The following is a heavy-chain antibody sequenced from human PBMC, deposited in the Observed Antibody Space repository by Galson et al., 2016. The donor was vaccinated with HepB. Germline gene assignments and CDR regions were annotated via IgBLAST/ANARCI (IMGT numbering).Heavy chain of an antibody. Sequence: SLRLSCAASGFTFNYYAFHWVRQAPGKGLDWVAFISNDGNTKFYAASVKGRFTISRDNSNNTLNLQMNSLRAEDTAVYYCVRGGYYTSEKDAFDFWGQGTLVTVSS. CDR2: ISNDGNTK. D-gene: IGHD3-3*01. CDR3: VRGGYYTSEKDAFDF. J-gene: IGHJ3*01. CDR1: GFTFNYYA. V-gene: IGHV3-30-3*01.